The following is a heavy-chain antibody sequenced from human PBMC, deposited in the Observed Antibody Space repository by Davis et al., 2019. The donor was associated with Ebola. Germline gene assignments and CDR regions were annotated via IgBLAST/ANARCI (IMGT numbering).Heavy chain of an antibody. CDR2: ISYDGSNK. Sequence: PGGSLRLSCAASGFTFSSYGMHWVRQAPGKGLEWVAVISYDGSNKYYADSVKGRFTISRDNSKNTLYLQMNSLRAEDTAVYYCAKGPGGFDYWGQGTLVTVSS. J-gene: IGHJ4*02. CDR1: GFTFSSYG. D-gene: IGHD1-14*01. V-gene: IGHV3-30*18. CDR3: AKGPGGFDY.